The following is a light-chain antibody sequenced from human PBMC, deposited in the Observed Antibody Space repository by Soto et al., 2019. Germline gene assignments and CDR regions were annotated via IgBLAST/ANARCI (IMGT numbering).Light chain of an antibody. CDR3: QQYNNWRLS. CDR2: GSS. J-gene: IGKJ4*01. Sequence: IVMTQSPATLSVSPGDEVTLSCRASENVGTNLAWYQQKPGQAPRLLIYGSSTRATGIPATFSGSGSGTEFTLTISSLQSEESAIYYCQQYNNWRLSFGGGTKVEIK. CDR1: ENVGTN. V-gene: IGKV3D-15*01.